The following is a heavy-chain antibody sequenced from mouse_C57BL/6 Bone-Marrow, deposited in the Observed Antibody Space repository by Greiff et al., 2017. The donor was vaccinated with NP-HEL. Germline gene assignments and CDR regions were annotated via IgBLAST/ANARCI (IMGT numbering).Heavy chain of an antibody. J-gene: IGHJ2*01. D-gene: IGHD2-4*01. CDR3: DDSYY. Sequence: QVQLQQPGAELVRPGASVKLSCKASGYTFTDYYINWVKQRPGQGLEWIARIYPGSGNTYYNEKFKGKATLTAEKSSSTAYMQLSSLTSEDSAVYFCDDSYYWGQGTTLTVSS. CDR2: IYPGSGNT. V-gene: IGHV1-76*01. CDR1: GYTFTDYY.